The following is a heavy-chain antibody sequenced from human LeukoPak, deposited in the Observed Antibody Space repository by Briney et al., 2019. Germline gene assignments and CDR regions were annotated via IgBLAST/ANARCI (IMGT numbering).Heavy chain of an antibody. J-gene: IGHJ4*02. CDR3: ASPSLAADAPYYFDY. D-gene: IGHD6-13*01. CDR2: IYYSGST. V-gene: IGHV4-39*01. CDR1: GGSISSSSYY. Sequence: PSETLSLTCTVSGGSISSSSYYWGWLRQPPGTGLEWIGSIYYSGSTYYNPSLKSRVTISVDTSKNQFSLKLSSVTAADTAVYYCASPSLAADAPYYFDYWGQGTLVTVSS.